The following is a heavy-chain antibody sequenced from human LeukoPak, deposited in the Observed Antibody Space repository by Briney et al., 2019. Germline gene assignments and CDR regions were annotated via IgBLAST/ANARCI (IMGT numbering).Heavy chain of an antibody. CDR2: IKQDGTEK. D-gene: IGHD2-2*01. V-gene: IGHV3-7*03. CDR3: AKAPQYQLLPFDY. CDR1: GFTFSTYW. Sequence: GGSLRLSCTASGFTFSTYWMNWVRQAPGKGLEWAANIKQDGTEKYYVDSVKGRFTISRDNSKNTLYLQMNSLRAEDTAVYYCAKAPQYQLLPFDYWGQGTLVTVSS. J-gene: IGHJ4*02.